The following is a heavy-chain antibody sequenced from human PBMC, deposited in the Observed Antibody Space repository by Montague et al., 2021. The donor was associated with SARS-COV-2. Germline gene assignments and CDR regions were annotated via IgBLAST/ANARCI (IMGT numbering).Heavy chain of an antibody. V-gene: IGHV3-23*01. D-gene: IGHD3-22*01. J-gene: IGHJ4*02. CDR1: GFTFSSYA. Sequence: SLRLSCAASGFTFSSYAMSWVRQAPGKGLEWVSAISGSGGSTYYADSVKGRYTIPRDNSKNTLYLQMNSLRAEDTAVYYCAKTPIVVVITGYFDYGGQGTLVTVSS. CDR3: AKTPIVVVITGYFDY. CDR2: ISGSGGST.